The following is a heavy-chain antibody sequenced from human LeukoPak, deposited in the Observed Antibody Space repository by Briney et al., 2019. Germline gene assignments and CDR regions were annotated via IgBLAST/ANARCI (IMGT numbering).Heavy chain of an antibody. V-gene: IGHV4-4*02. J-gene: IGHJ3*02. Sequence: PSETLSLTCAVSGGSISSSNWWSWVRPPPGKGLEWIGEIYHSGSTNYNPSLKSRVTISVDTSKNQFSLKLSSVTAADTAVYYCARDRPKTHAFDIWGQGTMVTVSS. CDR1: GGSISSSNW. CDR2: IYHSGST. CDR3: ARDRPKTHAFDI.